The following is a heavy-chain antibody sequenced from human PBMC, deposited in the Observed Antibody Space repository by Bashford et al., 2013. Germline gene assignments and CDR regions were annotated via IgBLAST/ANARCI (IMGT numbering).Heavy chain of an antibody. CDR1: GGSITSYY. CDR2: IHYSGST. Sequence: SETLSLTCTVSGGSITSYYWSWMRQAPGKGLEWIGYIHYSGSTNYNPSLKSRVTISVDTSKNHFSLKLTSVNVADTAVYYCAGDMTYNWYYYWGQGTLVHRL. J-gene: IGHJ5*01. CDR3: AGDMTYNWYYY. V-gene: IGHV4-59*08.